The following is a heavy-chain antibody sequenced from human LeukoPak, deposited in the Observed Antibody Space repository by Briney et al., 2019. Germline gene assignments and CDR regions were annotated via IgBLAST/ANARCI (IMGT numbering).Heavy chain of an antibody. Sequence: SETLSLTCTVSGGSISSSSYYWGWIRQPPGKGLEWIGSIYYSGSTYYNPSLKSRVTISVDTSKNQFSLKLSSVTAADTAVYYCARGPMDGSSVDYWGQGTLVTVSS. CDR3: ARGPMDGSSVDY. CDR1: GGSISSSSYY. D-gene: IGHD6-6*01. V-gene: IGHV4-39*07. J-gene: IGHJ4*02. CDR2: IYYSGST.